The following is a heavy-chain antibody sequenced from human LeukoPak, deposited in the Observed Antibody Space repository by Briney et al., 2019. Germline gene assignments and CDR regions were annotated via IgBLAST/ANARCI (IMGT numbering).Heavy chain of an antibody. J-gene: IGHJ4*02. CDR1: GYSISSGFY. CDR3: ASWLGATDY. V-gene: IGHV4-38-2*02. Sequence: SETLSLTCTVSGYSISSGFYWSWIRQPPGKGLEWIGEINHSGSTNYNPSLKSRVTISVDTSKNQFSLKLSSVTAADTAVYYCASWLGATDYWGQGTLVTVSS. CDR2: INHSGST. D-gene: IGHD1-26*01.